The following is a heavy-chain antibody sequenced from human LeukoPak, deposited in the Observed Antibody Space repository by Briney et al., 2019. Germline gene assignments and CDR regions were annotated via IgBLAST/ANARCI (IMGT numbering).Heavy chain of an antibody. V-gene: IGHV3-30*02. CDR2: IRYDGSNK. CDR1: GFTFSGYG. Sequence: PGGSLRLPCAASGFTFSGYGMHWVRQAPGKGLEWVAFIRYDGSNKYYADSVKGRFTISRDNSKNTLYLQMNSLRAEDTAVYYCAKDQDVVVVAATQIDYWGQGTLVTVSS. CDR3: AKDQDVVVVAATQIDY. J-gene: IGHJ4*02. D-gene: IGHD2-15*01.